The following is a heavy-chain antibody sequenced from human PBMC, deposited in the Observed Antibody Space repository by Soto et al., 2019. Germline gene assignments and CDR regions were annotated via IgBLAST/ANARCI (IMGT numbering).Heavy chain of an antibody. CDR3: AKDRSGGSSRPTHAFDI. CDR2: ISGSGGST. V-gene: IGHV3-23*01. Sequence: LRLSCAASGFTFSSYAMSWVRQAPGKGLEWVSAISGSGGSTYYADSVKGRFTISRDNSKNTLYLQMNSLRAEDTAVYYCAKDRSGGSSRPTHAFDIWGQGTMVTVSS. D-gene: IGHD2-15*01. CDR1: GFTFSSYA. J-gene: IGHJ3*02.